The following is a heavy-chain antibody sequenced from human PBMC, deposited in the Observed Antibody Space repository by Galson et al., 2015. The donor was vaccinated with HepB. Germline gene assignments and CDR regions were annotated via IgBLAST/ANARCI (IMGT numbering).Heavy chain of an antibody. CDR1: GGTFSSYT. CDR2: IIPILGIA. V-gene: IGHV1-69*02. Sequence: SVKVSCKASGGTFSSYTISWVRQAPGQGLEWMGRIIPILGIANYAQKFQGRVTITADESTSTAYMELSSLRSEDTAVYYCARGAGYYDFWSGSLDYWGQGTLVTVSS. CDR3: ARGAGYYDFWSGSLDY. J-gene: IGHJ4*02. D-gene: IGHD3-3*01.